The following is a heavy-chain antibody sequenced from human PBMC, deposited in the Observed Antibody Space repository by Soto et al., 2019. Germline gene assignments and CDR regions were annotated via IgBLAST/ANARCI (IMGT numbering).Heavy chain of an antibody. V-gene: IGHV4-30-4*03. CDR2: IYYSGST. J-gene: IGHJ4*02. CDR1: GCSISSGDYY. D-gene: IGHD1-1*01. Sequence: SETLSLTCTVSGCSISSGDYYWSWIRQPPGKGLEWIGYIYYSGSTYYNPSLKSRVTISLDNSKNTLYLQMNSLRVEVTAVYYCAKKVPGSNPLDSWGQGALVTVSS. CDR3: AKKVPGSNPLDS.